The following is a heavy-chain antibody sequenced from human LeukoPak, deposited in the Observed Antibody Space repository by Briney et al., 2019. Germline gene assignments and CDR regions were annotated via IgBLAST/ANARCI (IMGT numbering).Heavy chain of an antibody. CDR1: GGSISIYY. CDR2: IYYSGST. CDR3: AGVRYSSSWALFDY. Sequence: SETLSLTCTVSGGSISIYYWSWIRQPPGKGLEWVGYIYYSGSTNYNPSLKSRVTISLDTSKNQFSLKLRSVTAADPAVYYCAGVRYSSSWALFDYWGQGTLVTVSS. J-gene: IGHJ4*02. V-gene: IGHV4-59*01. D-gene: IGHD6-13*01.